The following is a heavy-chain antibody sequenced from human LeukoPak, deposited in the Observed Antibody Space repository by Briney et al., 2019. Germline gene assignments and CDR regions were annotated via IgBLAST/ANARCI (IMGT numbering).Heavy chain of an antibody. CDR2: INPNSGGT. CDR1: GYTFTGYY. V-gene: IGHV1-2*02. J-gene: IGHJ4*02. D-gene: IGHD3-3*01. Sequence: GASVKVSCKASGYTFTGYYMHWVRQAPGQGPEWMGWINPNSGGTNYAQKFQGRVTMTRDTSISTAYMELSRLRSDDTAVYYCARSILELGGYAVDYWGQGTLVTVSS. CDR3: ARSILELGGYAVDY.